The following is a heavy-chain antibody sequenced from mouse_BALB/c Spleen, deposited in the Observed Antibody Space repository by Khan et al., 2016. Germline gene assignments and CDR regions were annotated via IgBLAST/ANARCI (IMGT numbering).Heavy chain of an antibody. CDR2: ILPGSGNT. CDR3: ARGGIRSFDY. J-gene: IGHJ2*01. V-gene: IGHV1-9*01. Sequence: QVQLQQSGADLMKPGASVKISCKATGYTFNSYWIEWVKQRPGHGLEWIGEILPGSGNTNYNENFKGKATFTAHTSSNTAYMQLSILTSEDSAVYYCARGGIRSFDYWGQGTTLTVSS. CDR1: GYTFNSYW.